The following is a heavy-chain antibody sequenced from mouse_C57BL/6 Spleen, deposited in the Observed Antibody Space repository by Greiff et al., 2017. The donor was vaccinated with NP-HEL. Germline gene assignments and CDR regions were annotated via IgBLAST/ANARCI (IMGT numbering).Heavy chain of an antibody. V-gene: IGHV1-22*01. J-gene: IGHJ3*01. Sequence: EVQLQQSGPELVKPGASVKMSCKASGYTFTDYNMHWVKQSHGTSLEWIGYINPNNGGTSYNQKFKSKATLTVNNSSSTANMELRSLTSEESAVYYSGRGHLRGGFAYWGQGTMVTVSA. D-gene: IGHD2-12*01. CDR3: GRGHLRGGFAY. CDR2: INPNNGGT. CDR1: GYTFTDYN.